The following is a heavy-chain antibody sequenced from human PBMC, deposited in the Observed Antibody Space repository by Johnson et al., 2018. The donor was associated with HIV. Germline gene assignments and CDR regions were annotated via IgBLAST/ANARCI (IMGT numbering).Heavy chain of an antibody. Sequence: VQLVESGGGLVQPGGSLRLSCAASGFTVSSNYMSWVRQAPGKGLEWVSVIYSGGSTYYADSVKGRFTISRDNSKNTLYLQMNSLRAEDTAVCYCARDRQSGGGDADAFDIWGQGTLVSVSS. V-gene: IGHV3-66*01. J-gene: IGHJ3*02. CDR2: IYSGGST. CDR3: ARDRQSGGGDADAFDI. D-gene: IGHD3-16*01. CDR1: GFTVSSNY.